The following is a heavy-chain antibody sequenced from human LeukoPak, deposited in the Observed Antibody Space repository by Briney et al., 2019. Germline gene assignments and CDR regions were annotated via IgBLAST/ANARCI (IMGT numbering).Heavy chain of an antibody. V-gene: IGHV3-23*01. CDR2: ISGSGGST. J-gene: IGHJ4*02. CDR3: AKLPGIAVAGTNDY. D-gene: IGHD6-19*01. CDR1: GFTFSSYA. Sequence: GGSLRLSCAASGFTFSSYAMSWVRQAPGKGLEWVSAISGSGGSTYYADSVKGRFTISRDNSKNTLYLQMNSLRAEDTAVYYCAKLPGIAVAGTNDYWGQGTLVTVSS.